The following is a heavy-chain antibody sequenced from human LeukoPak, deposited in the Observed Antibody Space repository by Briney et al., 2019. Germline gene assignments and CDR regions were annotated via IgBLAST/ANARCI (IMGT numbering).Heavy chain of an antibody. Sequence: PGGSLRLSCVASGITFSNYAVSWVRQAPEKGLDWVSVISGSAHKIRYADSVKGRFTISRDNSENIVYLQMNSLRAEDTAVYYCAKFFWGNQLGGFDPWGQGTLVTVSS. CDR3: AKFFWGNQLGGFDP. V-gene: IGHV3-23*01. J-gene: IGHJ5*02. CDR1: GITFSNYA. D-gene: IGHD2-2*01. CDR2: ISGSAHKI.